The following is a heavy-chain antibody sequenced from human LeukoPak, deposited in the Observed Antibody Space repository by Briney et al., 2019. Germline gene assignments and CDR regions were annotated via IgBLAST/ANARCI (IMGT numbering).Heavy chain of an antibody. Sequence: PGGSLRLSCAASGFSFTNAWMNWVRQAPGKGLEWVSYINSSESTIYYADSVKGRFTISRDNGKNSLYLQMNSLRAEDTAVYYCARGRGSGTYYTRGYDMDVWGKGTTVTISS. D-gene: IGHD3-10*01. V-gene: IGHV3-48*04. CDR1: GFSFTNAW. J-gene: IGHJ6*04. CDR2: INSSESTI. CDR3: ARGRGSGTYYTRGYDMDV.